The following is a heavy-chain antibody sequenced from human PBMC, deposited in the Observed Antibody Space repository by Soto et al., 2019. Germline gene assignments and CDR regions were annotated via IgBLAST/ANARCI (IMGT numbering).Heavy chain of an antibody. D-gene: IGHD6-13*01. CDR2: IYCSGTT. CDR3: SIKDSIGWYDYYDYYVMDF. J-gene: IGHJ6*02. V-gene: IGHV4-39*01. CDR1: CGSISSSRYY. Sequence: AETLESTCPVSCGSISSSRYYWGWIRQPPVKVLEWIGSIYCSGTTYYNPSLKSPVTISVYTSKNQFSLKMSSVTAADTAVYYCSIKDSIGWYDYYDYYVMDFWGQGTTVNVSS.